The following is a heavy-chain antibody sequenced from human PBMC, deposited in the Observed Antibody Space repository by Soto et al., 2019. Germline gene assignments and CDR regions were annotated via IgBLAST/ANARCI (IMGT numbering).Heavy chain of an antibody. CDR3: AKWHTYNYDSLAFSGFDC. J-gene: IGHJ4*02. V-gene: IGHV3-23*01. D-gene: IGHD3-16*01. CDR2: ISGSDGSP. CDR1: GFTFSSYA. Sequence: GGSLRLSCVASGFTFSSYAMAWVRQAPGKGLEWVSAISGSDGSPSYAESVKGRFTVSRDKSKNTLYLHMNRLRADDTAAYYCAKWHTYNYDSLAFSGFDCWGQGSLVTVSS.